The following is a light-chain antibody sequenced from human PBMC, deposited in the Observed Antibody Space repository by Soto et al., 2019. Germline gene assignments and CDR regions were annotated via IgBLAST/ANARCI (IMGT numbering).Light chain of an antibody. CDR3: SSYTTTTRL. CDR2: EVS. CDR1: SSDIGSNNY. Sequence: QSALTQPASVSGSPGQSITISCTGTSSDIGSNNYVSWFQQRPGKAPTLIIYEVSNRPSGVSTHFSGSKSGNTASLTSSGLLPEDEAEYCCSSYTTTTRLFGGGTKLTVL. V-gene: IGLV2-14*01. J-gene: IGLJ3*02.